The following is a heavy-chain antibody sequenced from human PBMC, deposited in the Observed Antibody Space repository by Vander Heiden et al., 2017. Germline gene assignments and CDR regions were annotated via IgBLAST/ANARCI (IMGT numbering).Heavy chain of an antibody. V-gene: IGHV1-69*10. CDR1: GGTFSSYA. J-gene: IGHJ4*02. D-gene: IGHD2-2*01. CDR2: IIPILGIA. Sequence: QVQLVQSGAEVKKPGSSVKVSCKASGGTFSSYAISWVRQAPGQGLEWMGGIIPILGIANYAQKFQGRVTITADKSTSTAYMELSSLRSEDTDVYYCARSQGDCSSTRCYYFDYWGQGTLVTVSS. CDR3: ARSQGDCSSTRCYYFDY.